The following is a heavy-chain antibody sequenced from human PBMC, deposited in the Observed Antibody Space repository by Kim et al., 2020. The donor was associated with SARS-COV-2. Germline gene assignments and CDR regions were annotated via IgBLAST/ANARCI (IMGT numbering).Heavy chain of an antibody. J-gene: IGHJ4*02. D-gene: IGHD3-22*01. CDR3: ARARGYYYDSSGYYLDY. Sequence: GGSLRLSCAASGFTFSDYYMSWIRQAPGKGLEWVSYISSSSSYTNYADSVKGRFTISRDNAKNSLYLQMNSLRAEDTAVYYCARARGYYYDSSGYYLDYWGQGTLVTVSS. CDR2: ISSSSSYT. V-gene: IGHV3-11*05. CDR1: GFTFSDYY.